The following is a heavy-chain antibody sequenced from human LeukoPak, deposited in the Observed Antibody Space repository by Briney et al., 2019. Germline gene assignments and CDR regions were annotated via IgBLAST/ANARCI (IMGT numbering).Heavy chain of an antibody. Sequence: GGSLRLSCAASGFTVSSNYMSWVRQAPGKGLEWVSVIYSGGSTYYADSVKGRFTISRDNSKNTLYLQMNSLRAEDTAVYYCARVLDYGDYCFDYWGQGTLVTVSS. J-gene: IGHJ4*02. V-gene: IGHV3-53*01. CDR3: ARVLDYGDYCFDY. D-gene: IGHD4-17*01. CDR1: GFTVSSNY. CDR2: IYSGGST.